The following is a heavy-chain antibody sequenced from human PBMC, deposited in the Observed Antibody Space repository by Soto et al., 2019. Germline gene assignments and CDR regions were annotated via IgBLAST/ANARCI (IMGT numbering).Heavy chain of an antibody. J-gene: IGHJ6*02. CDR2: IYYSGST. Sequence: QVQLQESGPGLVKPSETLSLTCTVSGGSISSYYWSWIRQPPGKGLEWIGYIYYSGSTNYNPSLKSRGTISVDTSKNQFSLKLSSVTSADTAVYYCARDLTRIAAAGTTSDGMDVWGQGTTVTVSS. CDR3: ARDLTRIAAAGTTSDGMDV. V-gene: IGHV4-59*01. CDR1: GGSISSYY. D-gene: IGHD6-13*01.